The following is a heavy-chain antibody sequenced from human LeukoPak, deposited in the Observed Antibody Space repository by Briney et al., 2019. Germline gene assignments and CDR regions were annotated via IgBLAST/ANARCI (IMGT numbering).Heavy chain of an antibody. V-gene: IGHV4-39*07. J-gene: IGHJ6*03. Sequence: SETLSLTCTVSGGSISSSDSYWGWIRQPPGKGLEWIGNIYYSGSTYYNPSLKSRVTISVDTSKNQFSLKLSSVTAADTAVYYCARSSEGRYYYDSSGFSYYYYYMDVWGKGTTVTISS. CDR1: GGSISSSDSY. CDR3: ARSSEGRYYYDSSGFSYYYYYMDV. CDR2: IYYSGST. D-gene: IGHD3-22*01.